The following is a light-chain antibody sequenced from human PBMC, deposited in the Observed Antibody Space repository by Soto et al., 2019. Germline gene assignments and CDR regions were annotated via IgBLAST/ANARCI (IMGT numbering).Light chain of an antibody. CDR2: KAS. J-gene: IGKJ2*02. CDR3: QQYNSWWT. V-gene: IGKV1-5*03. Sequence: DIQMTQSPSTLSASVGDRVTITCRASQSISSWLAWYQQKPGKAPKLLIYKASSLERGVPSRFSGSGSGKEFTLTISSLQTDDFTTYYCQQYNSWWTFGQGTKLEIK. CDR1: QSISSW.